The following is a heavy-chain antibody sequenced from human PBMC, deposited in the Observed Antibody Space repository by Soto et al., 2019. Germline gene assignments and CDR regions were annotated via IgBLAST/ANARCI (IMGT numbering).Heavy chain of an antibody. CDR1: GFTFSSYA. D-gene: IGHD2-21*01. J-gene: IGHJ4*02. V-gene: IGHV3-30-3*01. Sequence: PGGSLRLSCAASGFTFSSYAMHWVRQAPGKGLEWVAVISYDGSNKYYADSVKGRFTISRDNSKNTLYLQMNSLRAEDTAVYYCARVAFIVARSDIIDYWCQGSLVTVFS. CDR3: ARVAFIVARSDIIDY. CDR2: ISYDGSNK.